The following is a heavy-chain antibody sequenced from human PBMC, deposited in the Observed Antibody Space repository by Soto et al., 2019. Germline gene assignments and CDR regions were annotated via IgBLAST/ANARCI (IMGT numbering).Heavy chain of an antibody. CDR1: GYSFDTFG. CDR3: ARCYCSVGSCFTCWHFDL. J-gene: IGHJ2*01. CDR2: ISIEKGDT. Sequence: QVQVVQSGAAVKKPGASVKVACKASGYSFDTFGMSWVRQAPGQGLEWMGWISIEKGDTNSAQKFQDRVTMPTDTSTSTAYMVLRSLTSDDTAVYYCARCYCSVGSCFTCWHFDLWGRGPLVTVSS. V-gene: IGHV1-18*01. D-gene: IGHD2-15*01.